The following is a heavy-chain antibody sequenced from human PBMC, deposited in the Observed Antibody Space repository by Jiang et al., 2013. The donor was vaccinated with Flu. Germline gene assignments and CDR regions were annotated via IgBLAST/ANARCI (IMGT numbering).Heavy chain of an antibody. CDR1: GYTFTDYY. V-gene: IGHV1-2*02. D-gene: IGHD6-19*01. CDR3: ARASPLMGSGWPSFDY. Sequence: GAEVKKPGASVKVSCKASGYTFTDYYMHWVRQAPGQGLEWMGWINPNSGGTYYTQKFQGRVTMTRDTSISTAYMEPSSLRSDDTAVYYCARASPLMGSGWPSFDYWGQGTLVTVSS. CDR2: INPNSGGT. J-gene: IGHJ4*02.